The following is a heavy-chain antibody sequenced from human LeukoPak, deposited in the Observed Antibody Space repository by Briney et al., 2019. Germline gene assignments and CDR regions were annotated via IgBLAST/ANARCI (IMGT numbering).Heavy chain of an antibody. CDR1: GYNFTNHW. J-gene: IGHJ3*02. CDR2: IFPTDSNT. Sequence: GESLKISCKGSGYNFTNHWIGWVRQTPGKGLEWMGIIFPTDSNTRYSPSFRGQVTISADKSISNAYLQWSSLKAWDTAIYYCARHSSRWFAGGGFDIWGQGTTVSVSS. D-gene: IGHD6-13*01. CDR3: ARHSSRWFAGGGFDI. V-gene: IGHV5-51*01.